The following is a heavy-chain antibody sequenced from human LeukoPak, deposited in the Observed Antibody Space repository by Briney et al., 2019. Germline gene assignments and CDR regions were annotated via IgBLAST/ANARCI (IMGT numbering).Heavy chain of an antibody. V-gene: IGHV3-64*01. D-gene: IGHD6-6*01. J-gene: IGHJ6*03. CDR2: ISSNGGST. CDR3: ARGGHSSSYYYYYYMDV. Sequence: GGPLRLSCAASGFTFSSYAMHWVRQAPGKGLEYVSAISSNGGSTYYANSVKGRFTISRDNSKNTLYLQMGSLRAEDMAVYYCARGGHSSSYYYYYYMDVWGKGTTVTVSS. CDR1: GFTFSSYA.